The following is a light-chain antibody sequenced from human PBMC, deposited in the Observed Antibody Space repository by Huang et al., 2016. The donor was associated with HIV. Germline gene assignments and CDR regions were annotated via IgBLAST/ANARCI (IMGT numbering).Light chain of an antibody. V-gene: IGKV1-39*01. CDR3: QHSYTTLGYT. CDR2: VSS. J-gene: IGKJ2*01. Sequence: DVQMTQSPSSLSASVGDTVNITCRTSQSIGSHLNWDQHRPGRAHKLLIYVSSTLQNGGPTRFSGSGSGTDFTLTITSRQPEDFATYYCQHSYTTLGYTFGQGTKLEIK. CDR1: QSIGSH.